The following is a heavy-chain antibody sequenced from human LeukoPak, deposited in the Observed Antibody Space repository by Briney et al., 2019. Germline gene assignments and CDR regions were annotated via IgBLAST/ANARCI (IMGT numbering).Heavy chain of an antibody. CDR2: IYTSGST. CDR1: GGSISSGSYY. Sequence: SETLSLTCTVSGGSISSGSYYWSWIRQPAGKGLEWIGRIYTSGSTNYNPSLKSRVTISVDTSKNQFSLKLSSVTAADTAVYYCARVYSNLFFDYWGQGTLVTVSS. J-gene: IGHJ4*02. CDR3: ARVYSNLFFDY. V-gene: IGHV4-61*02. D-gene: IGHD4-11*01.